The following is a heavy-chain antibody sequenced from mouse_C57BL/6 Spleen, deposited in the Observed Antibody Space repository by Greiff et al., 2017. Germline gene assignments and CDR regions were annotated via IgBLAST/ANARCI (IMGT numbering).Heavy chain of an antibody. J-gene: IGHJ1*03. CDR2: ISSGSSTI. V-gene: IGHV5-17*01. D-gene: IGHD2-10*02. CDR3: ARPGRMNWYFDV. Sequence: EVHLVESGGGLVKPGGSLKLSCAASGFTFSDYGMHWVRQAPEKGLEWVAYISSGSSTIYYADTVKGRFTISRDNAKNTLFLQMTSLRSEDTAMYYCARPGRMNWYFDVWGTGTTVTVSS. CDR1: GFTFSDYG.